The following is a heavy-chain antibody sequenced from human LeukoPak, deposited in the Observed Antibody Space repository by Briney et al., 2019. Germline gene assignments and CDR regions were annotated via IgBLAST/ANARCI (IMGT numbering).Heavy chain of an antibody. Sequence: PSETLSLTCTVSGGSISSYYWGWIRQPPGKGLEWIGSIYYSGSTYYNPSLKSRVTISVDTSKNQFSLKLSSVTAADTAVYYCARPSQQLGAFDIWGQGTMVTVSS. CDR2: IYYSGST. J-gene: IGHJ3*02. D-gene: IGHD6-13*01. CDR3: ARPSQQLGAFDI. CDR1: GGSISSYY. V-gene: IGHV4-39*01.